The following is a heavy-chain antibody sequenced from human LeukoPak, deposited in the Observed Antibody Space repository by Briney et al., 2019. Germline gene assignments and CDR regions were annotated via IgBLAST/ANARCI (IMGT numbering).Heavy chain of an antibody. Sequence: GASVKVSCKASGYTFTSYAMNWVRQAPGQGLEWMGWINTNTGNPTYAQGFTGRFVFSLDTSVSTAYLQISSLKAEDTAVYYCARGGISYYDSSGYLKGDWFDPWGQGTLVTVSS. CDR3: ARGGISYYDSSGYLKGDWFDP. CDR1: GYTFTSYA. J-gene: IGHJ5*02. D-gene: IGHD3-22*01. V-gene: IGHV7-4-1*02. CDR2: INTNTGNP.